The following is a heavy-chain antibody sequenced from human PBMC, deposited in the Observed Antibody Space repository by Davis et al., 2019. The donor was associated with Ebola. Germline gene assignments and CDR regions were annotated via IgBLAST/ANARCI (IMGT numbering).Heavy chain of an antibody. CDR2: ISSSSSTT. V-gene: IGHV3-48*02. Sequence: PGGSLRLSCAPSGFTLNGYSMNWVRQAPGKGLEWVSYISSSSSTTYYADSVKGRFTISRDNAKNSLYLQMNSLRDEDTAVYYCARVGFRCSCDDCWGQGTPVTVSS. J-gene: IGHJ4*02. CDR1: GFTLNGYS. CDR3: ARVGFRCSCDDC. D-gene: IGHD4/OR15-4a*01.